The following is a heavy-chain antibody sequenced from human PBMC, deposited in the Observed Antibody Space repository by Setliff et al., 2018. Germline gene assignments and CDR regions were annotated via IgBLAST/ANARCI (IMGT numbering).Heavy chain of an antibody. CDR1: GDPMSSRRYY. CDR2: IYTSWST. J-gene: IGHJ6*03. V-gene: IGHV4-61*09. CDR3: ARASSGWYSAYYYYMDV. Sequence: SETLSLTCTVSGDPMSSRRYYWAWIRQPAGKGLEWIGQIYTSWSTNYNPSLKSRVTISLDTSNNQFSLSLSSVTAADTAVYYCARASSGWYSAYYYYMDVWGKGTTVTVSS. D-gene: IGHD6-19*01.